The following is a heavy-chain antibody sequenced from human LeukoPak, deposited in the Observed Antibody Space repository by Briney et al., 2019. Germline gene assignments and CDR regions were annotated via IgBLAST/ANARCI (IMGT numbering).Heavy chain of an antibody. J-gene: IGHJ3*02. D-gene: IGHD1-20*01. Sequence: SETLSLTCTVSGGSVSSGSYYWSWIRQPPGKGLEWIGYIYYSGSTNYNLSLKSRVTISVDTSKNQFSLKLSSVTAADTAVYYCARGADNWNDLGAFDIWGQGTMVTVSS. CDR3: ARGADNWNDLGAFDI. CDR1: GGSVSSGSYY. V-gene: IGHV4-61*01. CDR2: IYYSGST.